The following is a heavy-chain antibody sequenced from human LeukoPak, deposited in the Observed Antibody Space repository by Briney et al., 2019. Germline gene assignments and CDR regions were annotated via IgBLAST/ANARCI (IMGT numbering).Heavy chain of an antibody. V-gene: IGHV3-74*01. CDR3: AELGITMIGGV. D-gene: IGHD3-10*02. CDR2: INSDGSST. Sequence: GGSLRLSCAASGFTFSNYWMHWVRQVPGKGLLCVSRINSDGSSTSYADSVKGRFTISRDNAKNSLYLQMNSLRAEDTAVYYCAELGITMIGGVWGKGTTVTISS. J-gene: IGHJ6*04. CDR1: GFTFSNYW.